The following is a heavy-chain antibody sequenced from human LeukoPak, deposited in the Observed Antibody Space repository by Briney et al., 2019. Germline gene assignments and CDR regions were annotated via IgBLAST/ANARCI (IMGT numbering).Heavy chain of an antibody. Sequence: SETLSLTCAVYGGSFSGYYWSWIRQPPGKGLEWIGEINHSGSTNYNPSLKSRVTISVDTSKNQFSLKLSSVTAAATAVYYCARERRYYDILTGYYREALFAYWGQGTLVTVSS. CDR2: INHSGST. CDR1: GGSFSGYY. CDR3: ARERRYYDILTGYYREALFAY. D-gene: IGHD3-9*01. J-gene: IGHJ4*02. V-gene: IGHV4-34*01.